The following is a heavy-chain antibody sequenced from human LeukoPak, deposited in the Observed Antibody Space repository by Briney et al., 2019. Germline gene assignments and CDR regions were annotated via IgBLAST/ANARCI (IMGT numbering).Heavy chain of an antibody. CDR2: ISAYNGNT. J-gene: IGHJ6*03. CDR1: GYTFTSYG. Sequence: ASVKVSCKASGYTFTSYGISWVRQAPGQGLEWMGWISAYNGNTNYAQKLQGRVTMTTDTSTSTAYLELRSLRSDDTAMYYCARDHDYTYYYYMDVWGKGTTATVSS. V-gene: IGHV1-18*01. CDR3: ARDHDYTYYYYMDV. D-gene: IGHD4-11*01.